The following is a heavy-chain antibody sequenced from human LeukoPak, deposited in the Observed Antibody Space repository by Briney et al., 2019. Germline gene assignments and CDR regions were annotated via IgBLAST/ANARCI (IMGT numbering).Heavy chain of an antibody. CDR2: ISGSGGST. J-gene: IGHJ4*02. D-gene: IGHD6-25*01. CDR3: AKDAASSRGYYFDY. CDR1: GFTFSSYG. Sequence: SGGSLRLSCAASGFTFSSYGMSWVRQDPGKGLEWVSAISGSGGSTYYADSVKGRFTISRDNSKNTLYLQMNSLRAEDTAVYYCAKDAASSRGYYFDYWGQGTLVTVSS. V-gene: IGHV3-23*01.